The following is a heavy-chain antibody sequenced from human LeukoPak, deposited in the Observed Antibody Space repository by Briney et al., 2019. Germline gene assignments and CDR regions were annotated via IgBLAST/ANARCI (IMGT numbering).Heavy chain of an antibody. CDR3: ARDLGIRAFDI. Sequence: GGSLRLSCAVSGFTFSSYSMKWVRQAPGKGLEWVSSISSSSSYIYYADSVKGRFTISRDNAKNSLYLQMNSLRAEDTAVYYCARDLGIRAFDIWGQGTLVTVSS. CDR1: GFTFSSYS. CDR2: ISSSSSYI. D-gene: IGHD7-27*01. V-gene: IGHV3-21*01. J-gene: IGHJ3*02.